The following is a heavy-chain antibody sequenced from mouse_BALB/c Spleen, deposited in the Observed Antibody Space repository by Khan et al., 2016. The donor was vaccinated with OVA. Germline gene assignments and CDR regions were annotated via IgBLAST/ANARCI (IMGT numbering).Heavy chain of an antibody. D-gene: IGHD2-3*01. J-gene: IGHJ1*01. CDR3: ARPSYDPRDFEV. CDR1: GFNIIDTY. CDR2: IAPANGNS. V-gene: IGHV14-3*02. Sequence: VQLQQSGAELVKPGASVKLSCTASGFNIIDTYLHWVKQRPEQGLEWIGRIAPANGNSKYDPKFQGKATITADTSSNTSYLQLNSLTSEDSAVYSCARPSYDPRDFEVWGAGTTVTVSS.